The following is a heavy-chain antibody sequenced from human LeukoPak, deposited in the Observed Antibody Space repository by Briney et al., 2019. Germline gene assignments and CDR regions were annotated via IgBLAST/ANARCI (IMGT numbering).Heavy chain of an antibody. V-gene: IGHV3-48*01. CDR1: GFTFSSYS. Sequence: TGGSLRLSCAASGFTFSSYSMNWVRQAPGKGLEWVSYISSSSSTIYYADSVKGRFTISRDNAKNSLYLQMNSLRAEDTAVYYCARASQEDVYSSGWHPYYFDYWGQGTLVTVSS. CDR3: ARASQEDVYSSGWHPYYFDY. D-gene: IGHD6-19*01. J-gene: IGHJ4*02. CDR2: ISSSSSTI.